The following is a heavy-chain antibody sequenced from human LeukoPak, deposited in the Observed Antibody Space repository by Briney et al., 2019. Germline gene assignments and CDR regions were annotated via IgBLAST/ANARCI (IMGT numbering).Heavy chain of an antibody. V-gene: IGHV3-66*01. Sequence: GGSLRLSCAASGFAVSTNYMSWVRQAPGKGLEWVSVIYSGGSTYYADSVKGRFTISRDISKNTLYLQMNSLRAEDTAVYYCARGSGSYYWFDYWGQGTLVTVSS. CDR2: IYSGGST. CDR3: ARGSGSYYWFDY. D-gene: IGHD1-26*01. J-gene: IGHJ4*02. CDR1: GFAVSTNY.